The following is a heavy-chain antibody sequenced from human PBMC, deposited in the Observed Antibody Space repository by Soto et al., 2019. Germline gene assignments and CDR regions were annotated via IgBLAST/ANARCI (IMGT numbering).Heavy chain of an antibody. V-gene: IGHV3-23*01. J-gene: IGHJ6*02. D-gene: IGHD2-8*01. CDR2: ISGSGGST. CDR1: GFTFSSYA. CDR3: AKAVGYCTNGVCYPTGGYYYYGMDV. Sequence: PGGSLRLSCAASGFTFSSYAMSWVRQAPGKGLEWVSAISGSGGSTYYADSVKGRFTISRDNSKNTLYLQMNSLRAEDTAVYYCAKAVGYCTNGVCYPTGGYYYYGMDVWGQGTTVTVSS.